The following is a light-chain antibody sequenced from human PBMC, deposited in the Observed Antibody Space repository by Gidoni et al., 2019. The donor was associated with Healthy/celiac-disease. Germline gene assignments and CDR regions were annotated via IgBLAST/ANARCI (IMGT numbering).Light chain of an antibody. J-gene: IGKJ5*01. CDR2: AAA. CDR3: QQSYSTPPVVGIT. CDR1: QSISSY. Sequence: DIQLTQSPSSLSASVGDRVPITCLARQSISSYLNWYQQKPGKAPKLLSYAAASLQSGVPSRFSGSGSGTDFTLTRSSLQPEDFATDYCQQSYSTPPVVGITFGQGTRLEIK. V-gene: IGKV1-39*01.